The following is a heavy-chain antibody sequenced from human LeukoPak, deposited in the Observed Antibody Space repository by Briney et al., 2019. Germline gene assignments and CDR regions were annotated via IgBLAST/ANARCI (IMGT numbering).Heavy chain of an antibody. J-gene: IGHJ6*03. CDR2: ISHDGFNQ. CDR1: GFTFSDHA. D-gene: IGHD6-6*01. Sequence: GGSLRLSCAATGFTFSDHAVHWVRQAPGKGLEWVAVISHDGFNQKYADSVKGQFTVSRDNSENMQFLQMNALRPEDTAVYYCARDGAARLLRYYYYMDVWGKGTTVTVS. V-gene: IGHV3-30*04. CDR3: ARDGAARLLRYYYYMDV.